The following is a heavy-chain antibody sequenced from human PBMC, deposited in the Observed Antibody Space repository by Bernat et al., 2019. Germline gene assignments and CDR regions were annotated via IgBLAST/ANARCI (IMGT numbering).Heavy chain of an antibody. Sequence: EVQLVETGGGLIQPGGSLRLSCTVSGFTVSTNYVSWVRQAPGKGLEWVSVVYSGVTTYYADSVRGRFTISGDNSKNTLYLQMNSLRAEDTAVYYCARGGLRIAFDYCGQGTLVTVSS. CDR2: VYSGVTT. CDR3: ARGGLRIAFDY. CDR1: GFTVSTNY. D-gene: IGHD2-15*01. J-gene: IGHJ4*02. V-gene: IGHV3-53*02.